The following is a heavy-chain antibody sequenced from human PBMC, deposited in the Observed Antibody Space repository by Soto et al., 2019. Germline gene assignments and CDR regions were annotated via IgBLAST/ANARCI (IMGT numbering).Heavy chain of an antibody. J-gene: IGHJ3*02. V-gene: IGHV4-31*03. D-gene: IGHD2-2*01. Sequence: QVQLQESGPGLVKPSQTLSLTCTVSGGSISSGGYYWSWIRQHPGKGLEWIGYIYYSGSTYYNPSLKSRVTLSVDTSKNQFSLTLSSVTAADTAVYYCARAGIVVVPAAIMGDAFDIWGQGTMVTVSS. CDR1: GGSISSGGYY. CDR3: ARAGIVVVPAAIMGDAFDI. CDR2: IYYSGST.